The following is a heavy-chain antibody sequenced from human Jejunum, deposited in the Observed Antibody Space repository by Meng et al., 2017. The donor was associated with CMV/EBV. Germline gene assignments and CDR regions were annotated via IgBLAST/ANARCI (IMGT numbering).Heavy chain of an antibody. D-gene: IGHD3-22*01. J-gene: IGHJ4*02. V-gene: IGHV3-23*04. CDR3: AKDDRGVQSN. CDR2: ISATGRST. CDR1: GFTFND. Sequence: VGCGGGLVPPWGALPLPCAASGFTFNDMSWVRQAPGKGLEWVSAISATGRSTYYADSVKGRFTISRDNSKNTLFLQVSSLRAEDTAIYYCAKDDRGVQSNWGQGTLVTVSS.